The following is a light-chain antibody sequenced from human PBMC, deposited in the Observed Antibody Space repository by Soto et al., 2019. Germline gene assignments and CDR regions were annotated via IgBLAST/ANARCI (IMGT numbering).Light chain of an antibody. CDR3: TSLASSTSLDV. V-gene: IGLV2-14*01. Sequence: QSALTQPASVSGSLGQSITISCTGTTRDIAGYNYISWYQQLPGKAPKLMIYQVTIRPSGISNRFSGSKSGNTASLTISGLQAEDEADYYCTSLASSTSLDVFGTGTKVTVL. CDR2: QVT. J-gene: IGLJ1*01. CDR1: TRDIAGYNY.